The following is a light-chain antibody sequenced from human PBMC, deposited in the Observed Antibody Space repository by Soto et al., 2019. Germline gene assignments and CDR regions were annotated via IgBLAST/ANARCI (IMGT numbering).Light chain of an antibody. CDR3: QHYNSYSEA. J-gene: IGKJ1*01. Sequence: IQMTQSPSTLSASVGDRVTITCRASQSINSWLAWYQQKPGKAPKLLIYKASTLKSGVPPRFSGSGSGTEFTLTISSLQPDDFATYYCQHYNSYSEAFGQGTKVDIK. CDR1: QSINSW. V-gene: IGKV1-5*03. CDR2: KAS.